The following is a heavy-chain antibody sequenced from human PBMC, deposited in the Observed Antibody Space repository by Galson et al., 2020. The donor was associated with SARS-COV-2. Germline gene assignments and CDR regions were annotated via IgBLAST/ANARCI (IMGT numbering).Heavy chain of an antibody. CDR3: ARGGATRLVL. Sequence: GESLKISCAASGFTFDYYEMNWVRQAPGKGLEWVSYISGSGSTIYYAASVNGRFTISRDNAENSLSLQMNSLRDDDTGVYYCARGGATRLVLWGQGTLVTVS. V-gene: IGHV3-48*03. CDR2: ISGSGSTI. J-gene: IGHJ4*02. CDR1: GFTFDYYE. D-gene: IGHD6-19*01.